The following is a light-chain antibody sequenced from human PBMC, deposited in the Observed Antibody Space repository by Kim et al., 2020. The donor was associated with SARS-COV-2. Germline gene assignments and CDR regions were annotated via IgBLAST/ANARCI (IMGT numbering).Light chain of an antibody. CDR3: LQYDKWPPLT. CDR2: GAA. Sequence: PGEKATLPSRASQSVGSDLALYQQNPGQAPRLVIYGAANRATGIPARFSGSGSGTEFTLSINSLQSEDFADYYCLQYDKWPPLTFGQGTRLEIK. CDR1: QSVGSD. J-gene: IGKJ5*01. V-gene: IGKV3-15*01.